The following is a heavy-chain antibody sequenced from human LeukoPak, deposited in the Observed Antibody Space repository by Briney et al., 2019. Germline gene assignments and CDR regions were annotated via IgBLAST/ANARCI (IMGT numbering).Heavy chain of an antibody. CDR1: GFTFSSYA. D-gene: IGHD5-24*01. Sequence: QPGGSLRLSCAASGFTFSSYAMSWVRQAPGKGLEWVSVISGSGGSTYYADSVKGRFTISRDNSKNTLYLQMNSLRAEDTAVYYCARAIEMATDNYYYYYYMDVWGKGTTVTVSS. CDR2: ISGSGGST. V-gene: IGHV3-23*01. J-gene: IGHJ6*03. CDR3: ARAIEMATDNYYYYYYMDV.